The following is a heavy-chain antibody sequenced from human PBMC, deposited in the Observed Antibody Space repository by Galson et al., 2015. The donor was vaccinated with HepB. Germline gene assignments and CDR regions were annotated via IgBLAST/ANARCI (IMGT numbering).Heavy chain of an antibody. Sequence: SLRLSCAASGFTFSSYAMHWVRQAPGKGLEWVAVISYDGSNKYYADSVKGRFTISRDNSKNTLYLQMNSLRAEDTAVYYCARDLARIAVAGHFDYWGQGTLVTVSS. CDR2: ISYDGSNK. CDR1: GFTFSSYA. J-gene: IGHJ4*02. CDR3: ARDLARIAVAGHFDY. V-gene: IGHV3-30-3*01. D-gene: IGHD6-19*01.